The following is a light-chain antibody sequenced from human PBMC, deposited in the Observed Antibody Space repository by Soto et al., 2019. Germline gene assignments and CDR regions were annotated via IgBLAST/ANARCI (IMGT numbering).Light chain of an antibody. CDR2: AAS. J-gene: IGKJ4*01. CDR3: QEYNNGPALT. Sequence: EIQMTQSPSSLSAPVGDRVTITCRASQGISNYLAWYQQKPGKVPKLLIYAASILQSGVPSRFSGSGSGTDFTLTISSLQPEDVASYYCQEYNNGPALTFGGGTKVEIK. V-gene: IGKV1-27*01. CDR1: QGISNY.